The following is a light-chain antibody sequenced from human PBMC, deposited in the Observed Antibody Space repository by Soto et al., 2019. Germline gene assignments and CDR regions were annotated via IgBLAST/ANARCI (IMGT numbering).Light chain of an antibody. CDR1: QSIRSW. CDR2: KAS. J-gene: IGKJ1*01. Sequence: DIQMTQSPSTLSASVGDRVTITCRASQSIRSWLAWYQQKRGKAPKLLIYKASSLESGVPSRFSGSGSGTAFTLTISSLQPDDVATYYCQQYNSYPWTFGQGTKVEIK. V-gene: IGKV1-5*03. CDR3: QQYNSYPWT.